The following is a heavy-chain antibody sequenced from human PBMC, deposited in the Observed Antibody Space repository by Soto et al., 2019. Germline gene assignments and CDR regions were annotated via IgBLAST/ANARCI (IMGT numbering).Heavy chain of an antibody. J-gene: IGHJ6*02. CDR3: ARASYSNPMDV. V-gene: IGHV1-2*02. CDR2: INPNSGGT. D-gene: IGHD4-4*01. CDR1: GYTFTGYY. Sequence: ASAKVPCKSSGYTFTGYYMHWVRQAPGQGLEWMGWINPNSGGTNYAQKFQGRVTMTRDTSISTAYMELSRLRSDDTAVYYCARASYSNPMDVWGQGTTVNVSS.